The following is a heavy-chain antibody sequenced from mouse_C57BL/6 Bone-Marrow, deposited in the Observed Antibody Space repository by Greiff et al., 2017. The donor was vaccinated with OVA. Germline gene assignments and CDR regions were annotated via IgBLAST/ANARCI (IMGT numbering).Heavy chain of an antibody. CDR1: GFTFSSYT. CDR2: ISGGGGSP. D-gene: IGHD1-1*01. V-gene: IGHV5-9*01. J-gene: IGHJ2*01. Sequence: EVHLVESGGGLVKPGGSLKLSCAASGFTFSSYTMSWVRQTPEKRLEWVATISGGGGSPYYPDSVKGRFTISSDNAKNTLYLQMSRLRSEDPALYDCASLYYYGSSPCYFDYWGQGTTLTVSS. CDR3: ASLYYYGSSPCYFDY.